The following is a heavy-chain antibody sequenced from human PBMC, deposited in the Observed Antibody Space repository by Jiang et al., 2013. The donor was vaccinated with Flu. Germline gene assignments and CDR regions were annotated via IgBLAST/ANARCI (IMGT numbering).Heavy chain of an antibody. CDR2: INPSGGSA. J-gene: IGHJ3*02. V-gene: IGHV1-46*01. D-gene: IGHD5-18*01. CDR3: ARDCGRRDTAMADDAFDI. Sequence: SGAEVKKPGASVKVSCKASGYTFTSYYMHWVRQAPGQGLEWMGIINPSGGSASYAQKFQGRVTMTRDTSTSTVYMELSSLRSEDTAVYYCARDCGRRDTAMADDAFDIWGQGTMVTVSS. CDR1: GYTFTSYY.